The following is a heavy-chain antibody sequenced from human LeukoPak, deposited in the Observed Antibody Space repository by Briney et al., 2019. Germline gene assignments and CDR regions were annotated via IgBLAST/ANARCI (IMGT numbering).Heavy chain of an antibody. CDR3: ARPMLRYFEGGADY. J-gene: IGHJ4*02. D-gene: IGHD3-9*01. V-gene: IGHV4-34*01. Sequence: SETLSLTCAVYGGSFSGYNWSWIRQPPGKGLEWIGEINHSGSTNYNPSLKSRVTISVDTSKNQFSLKLSSVTAADTAVYYCARPMLRYFEGGADYWGQGTLVTVSS. CDR1: GGSFSGYN. CDR2: INHSGST.